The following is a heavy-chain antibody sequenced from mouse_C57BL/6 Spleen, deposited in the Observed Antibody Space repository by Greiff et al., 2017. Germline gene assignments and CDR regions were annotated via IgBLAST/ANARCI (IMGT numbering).Heavy chain of an antibody. Sequence: QVQLQQPGAELVKPGASVKLSCKASGYTFTSYWMQWVKQRPGQGLEWIGEIDPSDSYTNYNQKFKGKATLTVDTSSSTAYKQLSSLTSEDSAVYYCARHYSKSARDYWGQGTSVTVSS. CDR1: GYTFTSYW. V-gene: IGHV1-50*01. CDR2: IDPSDSYT. D-gene: IGHD2-5*01. CDR3: ARHYSKSARDY. J-gene: IGHJ4*01.